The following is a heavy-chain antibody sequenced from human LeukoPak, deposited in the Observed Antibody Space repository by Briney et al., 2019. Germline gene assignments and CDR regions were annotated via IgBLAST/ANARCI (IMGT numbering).Heavy chain of an antibody. V-gene: IGHV3-23*01. CDR2: VSSTGSGT. CDR3: AKDGPLLWFGPTDA. Sequence: GGSLRLSCVASGFTFSTYGMSWVRQAPGKGLEWVAAVSSTGSGTYYPDSLKGRFIISRDNSQNTVFLQMNSPRPEDTAFYFCAKDGPLLWFGPTDAWGQGILVTVSS. J-gene: IGHJ5*02. D-gene: IGHD3-10*01. CDR1: GFTFSTYG.